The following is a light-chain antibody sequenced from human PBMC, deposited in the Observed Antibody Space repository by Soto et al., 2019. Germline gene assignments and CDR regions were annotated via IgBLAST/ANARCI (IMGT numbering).Light chain of an antibody. V-gene: IGKV1-5*01. CDR3: QQYNGYYRT. CDR2: DAS. J-gene: IGKJ1*01. Sequence: DIQMTQSPSTLSASVGDTVTITCRASQTISGWLAWYQQRPGKAPNLLIFDASTLESGVPSRFSGSGSGTTFTLTISSLQSDDFATYYCQQYNGYYRTFGQGTKV. CDR1: QTISGW.